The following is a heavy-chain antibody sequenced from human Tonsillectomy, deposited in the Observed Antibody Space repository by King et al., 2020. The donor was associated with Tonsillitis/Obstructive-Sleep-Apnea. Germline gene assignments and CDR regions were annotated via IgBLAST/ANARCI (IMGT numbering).Heavy chain of an antibody. CDR2: IDPSNSYT. J-gene: IGHJ4*02. V-gene: IGHV5-10-1*03. Sequence: VQLVQSGAEVKKPGESLTISCKGSGYSFTNHWITWVRQMPGKGLEWMGRIDPSNSYTNYSPSFQGHVTMSADKSISTAYLQWSSLRASDTAMYYCARLWYYDFWSGYYYFDYWSQGTLVTVSS. D-gene: IGHD3-3*01. CDR3: ARLWYYDFWSGYYYFDY. CDR1: GYSFTNHW.